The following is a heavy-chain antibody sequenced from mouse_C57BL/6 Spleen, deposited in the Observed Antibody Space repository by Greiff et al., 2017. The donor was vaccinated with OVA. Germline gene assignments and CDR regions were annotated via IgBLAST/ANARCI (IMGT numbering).Heavy chain of an antibody. J-gene: IGHJ2*01. D-gene: IGHD1-1*01. Sequence: QVQLQQPGAELVKPGASVKLSCKASGYTFTSYWMQWVKQRPGQGLEWIGEIDPSDSYTNYNQKFKGKATLTVDTSSSTAYMQLSSLTSEDSAVDYGARGNYGRSDFDDWGKGTTLTVSA. V-gene: IGHV1-50*01. CDR3: ARGNYGRSDFDD. CDR1: GYTFTSYW. CDR2: IDPSDSYT.